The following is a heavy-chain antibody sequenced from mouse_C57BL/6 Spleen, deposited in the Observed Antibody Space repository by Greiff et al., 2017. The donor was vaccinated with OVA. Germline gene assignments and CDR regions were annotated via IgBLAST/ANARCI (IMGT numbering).Heavy chain of an antibody. V-gene: IGHV1-53*01. CDR2: INPSNGGT. Sequence: QVQLQQPGTELVKPGASVKLSCKASGYTFTSYWMHWVKQRPGQGLEWIGNINPSNGGTNYNEKFKSKATLTVDKSSSTAYMPLSSLTSEDSAVYYCARDGENLLRSLYFDVWGTGTTVTVAS. CDR3: ARDGENLLRSLYFDV. CDR1: GYTFTSYW. D-gene: IGHD1-1*01. J-gene: IGHJ1*03.